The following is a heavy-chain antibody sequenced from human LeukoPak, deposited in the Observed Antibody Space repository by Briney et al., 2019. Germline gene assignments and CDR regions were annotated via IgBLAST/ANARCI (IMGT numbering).Heavy chain of an antibody. CDR1: GFTFSSYW. Sequence: GGSLRLSCAASGFTFSSYWMSWVRQAPGKGLEWVANIKQDGSEKYYVDSVKGRFTISIDNAKNSLYLQMNSLRAEDTAVYYCARDQRLGDYVWGSYRYNWFDPWGQGTLVTVSS. D-gene: IGHD3-16*02. V-gene: IGHV3-7*03. CDR3: ARDQRLGDYVWGSYRYNWFDP. J-gene: IGHJ5*02. CDR2: IKQDGSEK.